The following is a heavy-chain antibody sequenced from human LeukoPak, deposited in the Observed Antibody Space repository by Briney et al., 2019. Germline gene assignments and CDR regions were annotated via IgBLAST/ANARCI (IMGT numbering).Heavy chain of an antibody. CDR2: MNPNSGNT. CDR1: GYTFTSYD. D-gene: IGHD3-10*01. J-gene: IGHJ3*02. V-gene: IGHV1-8*01. CDR3: ARGSTGLLWFGELLTNAFDI. Sequence: ASVKVSCKASGYTFTSYDINWVRQATGQGLEWMGWMNPNSGNTGYAQKFQGRVTMTRNTSISTAYMELSSLRSEDTAVYYCARGSTGLLWFGELLTNAFDIWGQGTMVTVSP.